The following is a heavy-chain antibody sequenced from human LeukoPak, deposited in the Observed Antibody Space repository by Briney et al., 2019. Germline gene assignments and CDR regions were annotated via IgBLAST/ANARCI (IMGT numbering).Heavy chain of an antibody. CDR1: GGTFSSYA. CDR3: ARVGGLGSYYGWFDP. J-gene: IGHJ5*02. Sequence: ASVKVSCKASGGTFSSYAISWVRQAPGQGLEWMGRIIPILGIANYAQKFQGRVTITADKSTSTAYMELSSLRSEDTAVYYCARVGGLGSYYGWFDPWGQGTLVTVSS. CDR2: IIPILGIA. D-gene: IGHD3-10*01. V-gene: IGHV1-69*04.